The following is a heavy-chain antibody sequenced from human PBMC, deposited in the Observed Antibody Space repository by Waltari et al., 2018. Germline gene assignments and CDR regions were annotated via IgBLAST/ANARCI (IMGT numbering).Heavy chain of an antibody. J-gene: IGHJ5*02. V-gene: IGHV1-8*01. D-gene: IGHD3-22*01. CDR2: INPHSGEV. CDR1: GYSFTSYD. CDR3: SDSSGP. Sequence: VQLVQSGAEAKKPGASGKVACEASGYSFTSYDVNWVRQATGQGLEWMGWINPHSGEVGYTQRFQGRITMTRNTSINTVYMELSSLTADDTATYYCSDSSGPWGQGTLVTVSS.